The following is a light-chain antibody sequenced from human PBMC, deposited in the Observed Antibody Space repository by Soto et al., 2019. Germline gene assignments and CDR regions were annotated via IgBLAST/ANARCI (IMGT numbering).Light chain of an antibody. J-gene: IGLJ1*01. CDR3: CSYAGSSTPGYL. CDR1: SRDGGSYNL. CDR2: EGS. Sequence: QSVLTQPASVSGSPGQSITISCTGTSRDGGSYNLVSWYQQHPGKAPKLMIYEGSKRPSGVSNRFSGSKSGNTASLKISGLQAEDEDDYYCCSYAGSSTPGYLFGTGTKVTVL. V-gene: IGLV2-23*01.